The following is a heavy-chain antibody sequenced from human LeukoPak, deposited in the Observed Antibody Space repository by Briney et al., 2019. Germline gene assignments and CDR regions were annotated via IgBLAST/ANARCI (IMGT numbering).Heavy chain of an antibody. Sequence: AAVKDSCKASGYTFTSFGISSVRQAPGQGLEWMGWRCAYNGTTESVQRLQGRVTMTTHTSTTTAYMEMRSLRSDDTPVYYCTRDRGDVPGSFFYFCGQRTLGTVSS. CDR2: RCAYNGTT. CDR1: GYTFTSFG. J-gene: IGHJ4*02. V-gene: IGHV1-18*01. CDR3: TRDRGDVPGSFFYF. D-gene: IGHD3-10*01.